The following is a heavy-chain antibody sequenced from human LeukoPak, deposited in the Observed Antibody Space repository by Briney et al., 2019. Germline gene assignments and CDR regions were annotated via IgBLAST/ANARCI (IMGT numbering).Heavy chain of an antibody. CDR2: ISGSGGST. V-gene: IGHV3-23*01. CDR3: AKGDIVVVPAAITYYYSMDV. CDR1: GFTFSSYA. Sequence: GGSLRLSCAASGFTFSSYAMSWVRQAPGKGLEWVSAISGSGGSTYYADSVKGRFTISRDNSKNTLYLQMNSLRAEDTAVYYCAKGDIVVVPAAITYYYSMDVWGKGTTVTVSS. J-gene: IGHJ6*03. D-gene: IGHD2-2*01.